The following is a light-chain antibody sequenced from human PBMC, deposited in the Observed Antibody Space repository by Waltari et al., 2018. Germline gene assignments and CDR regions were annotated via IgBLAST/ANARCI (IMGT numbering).Light chain of an antibody. CDR2: GVS. Sequence: SVLTQSPGTLSLSPGERATLSCRASPSVSGIYLAWYQQNTGQAPRLLIYGVSTRATGIPDRFSGSGSGTDVTLTISRLEPEDFAVYYCQQDDGSPPTWTFGQGTTVEVK. J-gene: IGKJ1*01. CDR3: QQDDGSPPTWT. V-gene: IGKV3-20*01. CDR1: PSVSGIY.